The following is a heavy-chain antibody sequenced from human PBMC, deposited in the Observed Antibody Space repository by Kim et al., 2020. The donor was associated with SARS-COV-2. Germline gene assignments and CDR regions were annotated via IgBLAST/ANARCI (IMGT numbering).Heavy chain of an antibody. CDR3: ARDDDYVWGSYRPLCH. D-gene: IGHD3-16*02. V-gene: IGHV3-21*01. J-gene: IGHJ4*02. CDR1: GFTFSSYS. Sequence: GGSLRLSCAASGFTFSSYSMNWVRQAPGKGLEWVSSISSSSSYIYYADSVKGRFTISRDNAKNSLYLQMNSLRAEDTAVYYCARDDDYVWGSYRPLCHWGQGTLVTVSS. CDR2: ISSSSSYI.